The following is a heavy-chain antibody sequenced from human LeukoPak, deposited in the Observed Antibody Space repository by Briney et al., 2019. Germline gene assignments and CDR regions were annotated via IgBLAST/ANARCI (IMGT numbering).Heavy chain of an antibody. CDR3: SRDRSHNWFDP. J-gene: IGHJ5*02. Sequence: PGGSLRLSCAASGFTFNNHWMHWGRQVPGKGLKWVSRIDNDGSNTIYADSVKARFTISRDNAKNTLYLQMNSLRAEDTAMYYCSRDRSHNWFDPWGQGTLVTVSS. V-gene: IGHV3-74*01. CDR1: GFTFNNHW. CDR2: IDNDGSNT.